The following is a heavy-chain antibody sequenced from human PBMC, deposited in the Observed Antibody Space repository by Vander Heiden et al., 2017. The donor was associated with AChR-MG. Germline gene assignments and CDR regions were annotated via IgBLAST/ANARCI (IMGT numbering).Heavy chain of an antibody. J-gene: IGHJ4*02. Sequence: QVQLVESGGGVVQPGRSLRLSCAASGFTFSSYGMHWVRQAPGKGLEWVAVIWYDGSNKYYADSVKGRFTISRDNSKNTLYLQMNSLRAEDTAVYYCAKPAGPSSSWLKYFDYWGQGTLVTVSS. CDR2: IWYDGSNK. CDR3: AKPAGPSSSWLKYFDY. V-gene: IGHV3-33*06. D-gene: IGHD6-13*01. CDR1: GFTFSSYG.